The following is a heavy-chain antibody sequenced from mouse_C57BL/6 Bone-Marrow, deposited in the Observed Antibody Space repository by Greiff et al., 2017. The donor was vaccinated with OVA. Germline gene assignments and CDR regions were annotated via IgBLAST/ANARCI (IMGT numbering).Heavy chain of an antibody. Sequence: QVQLQQSGAELVRPGTSVKVSCKASGYAFTNYLIEWVKQRPGQGLEWIGVINPGSGGTNYNEKFKGKATLPADKSSSTAYMQLSSLTSEDSAVYFCARMYYGSSYRNAMDYWGQGTSVTVSS. CDR3: ARMYYGSSYRNAMDY. D-gene: IGHD1-1*01. V-gene: IGHV1-54*01. CDR2: INPGSGGT. J-gene: IGHJ4*01. CDR1: GYAFTNYL.